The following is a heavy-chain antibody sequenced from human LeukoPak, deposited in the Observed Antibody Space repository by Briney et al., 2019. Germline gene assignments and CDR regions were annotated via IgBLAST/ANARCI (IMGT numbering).Heavy chain of an antibody. D-gene: IGHD3-9*01. Sequence: PSETLSLTCTVSGGSISSYYWSWIRQPLGKGLEWIGYIYYSGSTNYNPSLKSRVTISVDTSKNQFSLKLSSVTAADTAVYYCARAVRYFDWLTPFDYWGQGTLVTVSS. CDR3: ARAVRYFDWLTPFDY. J-gene: IGHJ4*02. CDR2: IYYSGST. V-gene: IGHV4-59*01. CDR1: GGSISSYY.